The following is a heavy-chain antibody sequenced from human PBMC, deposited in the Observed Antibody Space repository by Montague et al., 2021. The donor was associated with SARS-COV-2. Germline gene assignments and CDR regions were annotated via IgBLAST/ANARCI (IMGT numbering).Heavy chain of an antibody. CDR3: ARVWTRDWYEGYFDY. CDR2: TYYRSKWYD. J-gene: IGHJ4*02. D-gene: IGHD1-1*01. CDR1: GDSVSSNSAA. Sequence: CAISGDSVSSNSAAWNWIRQSPSRGLEWLGRTYYRSKWYDDYAVSVKSRITINPDTSKNQFSLQLNSVTPEDSAVYYCARVWTRDWYEGYFDYWGQGTLVTVSS. V-gene: IGHV6-1*01.